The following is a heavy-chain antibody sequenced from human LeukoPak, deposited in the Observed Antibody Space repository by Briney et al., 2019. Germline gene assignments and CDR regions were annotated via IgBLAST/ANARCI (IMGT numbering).Heavy chain of an antibody. CDR3: ARDVGARLPGF. CDR2: VYYSGNT. J-gene: IGHJ4*02. CDR1: GGSIINSGYY. D-gene: IGHD6-6*01. Sequence: PSETLSLTCTVSGGSIINSGYYWGWIRQPPGKGLEWIGSVYYSGNTYYNPSLKSRVTISVDTSKNQFSLKLRPVTAADTAMYYCARDVGARLPGFWGQGTLVTVSS. V-gene: IGHV4-39*02.